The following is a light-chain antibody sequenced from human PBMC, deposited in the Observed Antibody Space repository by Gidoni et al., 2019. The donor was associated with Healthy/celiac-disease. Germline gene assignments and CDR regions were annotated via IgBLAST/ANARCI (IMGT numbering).Light chain of an antibody. CDR3: MQAKQVPFT. CDR1: QSLLPSDGNNY. Sequence: DIVMPQTPLSSPVTLGQPPSLSCTSSQSLLPSDGNNYLSLLQQRPGQPPRLLIYKISTRFSGVPDRFSGRGAGRDFTRKISRVEAEDVGVYYCMQAKQVPFTFGHGTKVDIK. CDR2: KIS. V-gene: IGKV2-24*01. J-gene: IGKJ3*01.